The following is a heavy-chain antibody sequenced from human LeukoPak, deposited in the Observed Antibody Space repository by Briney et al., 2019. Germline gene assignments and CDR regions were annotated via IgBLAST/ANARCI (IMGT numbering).Heavy chain of an antibody. CDR1: GFTFSAYA. CDR2: ISYDGSNT. J-gene: IGHJ4*02. V-gene: IGHV3-30*01. Sequence: GGSLRLSCAASGFTFSAYAIHWVRQSPGKRPEWVAAISYDGSNTYYGVSVKGRFTISRDNSKNTLYLQLDRLRPEDTAVYYCARDLNSANYRFDFSGQGTLVTVSS. D-gene: IGHD1-26*01. CDR3: ARDLNSANYRFDF.